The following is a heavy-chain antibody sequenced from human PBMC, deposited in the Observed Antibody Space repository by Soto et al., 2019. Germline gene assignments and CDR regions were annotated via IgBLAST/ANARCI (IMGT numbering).Heavy chain of an antibody. J-gene: IGHJ4*02. V-gene: IGHV4-39*01. CDR2: IYYSGST. Sequence: SETLSLTCTVSGGSISSSSYYWGWIRQPPGKGLEWIGSIYYSGSTYYNPSLKSRVTISVDTSKNQFSLKLSSVTAADTAVYYCERTRMAVAGTRWVFDYWGQGTLVTVSS. CDR1: GGSISSSSYY. D-gene: IGHD6-19*01. CDR3: ERTRMAVAGTRWVFDY.